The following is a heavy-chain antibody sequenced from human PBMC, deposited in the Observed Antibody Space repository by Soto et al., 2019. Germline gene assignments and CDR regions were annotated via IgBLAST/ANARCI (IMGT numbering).Heavy chain of an antibody. CDR1: NGSIINHG. D-gene: IGHD3-10*01. CDR3: SRRLMENNTISQHTWFES. CDR2: IYYSGST. V-gene: IGHV4-59*08. J-gene: IGHJ5*01. Sequence: LQTLCVRCTVSNGSIINHGGNWIRQPPGKGLEWIGHIYYSGSTIYNPSLESRVTISVDTSKNQFSLKLSSVTAADTAVYYCSRRLMENNTISQHTWFESWGQGTLVTVSS.